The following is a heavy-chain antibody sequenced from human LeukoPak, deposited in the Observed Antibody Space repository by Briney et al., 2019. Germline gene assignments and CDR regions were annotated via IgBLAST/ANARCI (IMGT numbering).Heavy chain of an antibody. CDR1: GYTFTSYD. V-gene: IGHV1-8*01. CDR3: ARPGWELLWPFDY. D-gene: IGHD1-26*01. Sequence: RASVNVSCTASGYTFTSYDINWVRQATGQGLEWMGWMNPNSGNTGYAQKFQGRVTMTRNTSISTAYMELSSLRSEDTAVYYCARPGWELLWPFDYWGQGTLVTVSS. CDR2: MNPNSGNT. J-gene: IGHJ4*02.